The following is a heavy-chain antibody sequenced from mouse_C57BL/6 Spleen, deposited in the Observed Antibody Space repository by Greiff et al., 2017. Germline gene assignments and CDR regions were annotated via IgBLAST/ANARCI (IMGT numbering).Heavy chain of an antibody. D-gene: IGHD2-5*01. CDR2: IYPGSGST. J-gene: IGHJ2*01. V-gene: IGHV1-55*01. Sequence: QVQLQQPGAELVKPGASVKMSCKASGYTFTSYWITWVKQRPGQGLEWIGDIYPGSGSTNYNEKFKSKATLTVDTSSSTAYMQLSSLTSEDSAVYYCARRLSNYENFDYWGQGTTLTVSS. CDR3: ARRLSNYENFDY. CDR1: GYTFTSYW.